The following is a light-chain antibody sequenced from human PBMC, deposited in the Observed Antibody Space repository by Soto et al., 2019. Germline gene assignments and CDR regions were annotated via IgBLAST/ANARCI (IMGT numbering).Light chain of an antibody. V-gene: IGKV3-20*01. CDR1: QSVSSSD. Sequence: ETVLTQSPGTLSLSPGERATLSCRASQSVSSSDLAWYQQKSGQAPRLLIYSASSRATGIPDRFSGSGSGTDFTLNISRLEPEDFAVYYCQQYGSSPYTFGLATKMEIK. J-gene: IGKJ2*01. CDR2: SAS. CDR3: QQYGSSPYT.